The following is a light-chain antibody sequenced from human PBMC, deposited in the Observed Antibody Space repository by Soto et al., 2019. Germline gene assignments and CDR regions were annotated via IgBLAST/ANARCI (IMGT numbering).Light chain of an antibody. Sequence: DVQLTQAPSTLSASVGDRVTITCRASQSIGNWLAWYQQKPGKAPNLLIYDASTLENGVPSRFSGSASGTDFTLTISSLQPYDFATYYRQQYNSYSPRTFGQGTKVEFK. CDR1: QSIGNW. V-gene: IGKV1-5*01. CDR3: QQYNSYSPRT. J-gene: IGKJ1*01. CDR2: DAS.